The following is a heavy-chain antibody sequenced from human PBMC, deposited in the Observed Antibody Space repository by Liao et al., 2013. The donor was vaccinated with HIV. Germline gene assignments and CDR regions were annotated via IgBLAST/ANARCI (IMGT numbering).Heavy chain of an antibody. D-gene: IGHD3-10*01. CDR1: GGSITSYN. CDR2: VSASGGP. CDR3: ARGGISVDY. J-gene: IGHJ4*02. Sequence: QVQMQESGPALVKPSETLSLTCTVSGGSITSYNWNWIRQPAGKGLEWIGRVSASGGPVYNPSLKSRVTMSVDTSKNQFSLNLNSVTAADTAIYYCARGGISVDYWGRGNPGHRLL. V-gene: IGHV4-4*07.